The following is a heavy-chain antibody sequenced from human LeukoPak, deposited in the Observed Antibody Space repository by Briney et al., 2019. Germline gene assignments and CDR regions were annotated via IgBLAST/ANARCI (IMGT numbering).Heavy chain of an antibody. CDR1: GLTFSSYA. V-gene: IGHV3-23*01. D-gene: IGHD2-15*01. CDR2: ISGGGHNT. CDR3: AKDGISWYYYMDV. J-gene: IGHJ6*03. Sequence: PGRSLRLSCAASGLTFSSYAMRCVRQAPGKRIECVSAISGGGHNTYYADSVRGRFTISRDNSKNTLYLQMNSLRADDTAVYYCAKDGISWYYYMDVWGKGTTVTVSS.